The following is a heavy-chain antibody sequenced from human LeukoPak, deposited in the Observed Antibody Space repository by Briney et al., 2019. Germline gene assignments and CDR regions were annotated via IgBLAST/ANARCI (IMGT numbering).Heavy chain of an antibody. J-gene: IGHJ4*02. V-gene: IGHV3-23*01. CDR2: ISGSGDTT. Sequence: GGSLRLSCAASRFTFSSYAMSWVRQAPGKGLEWVSGISGSGDTTFYAASVKGRFTISRDNSKNTLYLQMNSLRAEDTAVYYCAKDRVCSGGSCYFDYWGQGTLVTVSS. CDR1: RFTFSSYA. D-gene: IGHD2-15*01. CDR3: AKDRVCSGGSCYFDY.